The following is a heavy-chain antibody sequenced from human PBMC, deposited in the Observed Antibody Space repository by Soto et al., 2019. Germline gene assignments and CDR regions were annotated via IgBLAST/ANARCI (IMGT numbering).Heavy chain of an antibody. Sequence: VSVKVSCKASGYTFTIYGISWVRQAPGQGLEWMGWISAYNGNTNYAQKLQGRVTMTTDTSTSTAYMELRSLRSDDTAVYYCARGSGRFLEWSPFDYWGQGTLVTVSS. CDR2: ISAYNGNT. CDR3: ARGSGRFLEWSPFDY. V-gene: IGHV1-18*01. J-gene: IGHJ4*02. D-gene: IGHD3-3*01. CDR1: GYTFTIYG.